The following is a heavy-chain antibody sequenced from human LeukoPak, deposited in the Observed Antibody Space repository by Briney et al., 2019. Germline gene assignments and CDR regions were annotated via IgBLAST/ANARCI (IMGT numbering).Heavy chain of an antibody. CDR3: ARVYTSRSSDY. Sequence: ASVKVSCKPSGYTFTSYGIAWVRQAPGQGLEWIGWTNAYNGNINYAQNLQGRVTMTTDTSTGTAYMELRSLRSDDTAVYYCARVYTSRSSDYWGQGTLVTVSS. CDR2: TNAYNGNI. D-gene: IGHD2-2*02. CDR1: GYTFTSYG. J-gene: IGHJ4*02. V-gene: IGHV1-18*01.